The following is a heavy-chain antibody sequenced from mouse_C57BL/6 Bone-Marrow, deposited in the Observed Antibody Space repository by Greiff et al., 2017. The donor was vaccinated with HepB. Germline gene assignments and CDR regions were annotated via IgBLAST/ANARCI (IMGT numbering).Heavy chain of an antibody. CDR2: ISDGGSYT. J-gene: IGHJ4*01. V-gene: IGHV5-4*01. CDR1: GFTFSSYA. CDR3: ARELITTVVALYYYAMDY. Sequence: EVQVVESGGGLVKPGGSLKLSCAASGFTFSSYAMSWVRQTPEKRLEWVATISDGGSYTYYPDNVKGRFTISRDNAKNNLYLQMSHLKSEDTAMYYCARELITTVVALYYYAMDYWGQGTSVTVSS. D-gene: IGHD1-1*01.